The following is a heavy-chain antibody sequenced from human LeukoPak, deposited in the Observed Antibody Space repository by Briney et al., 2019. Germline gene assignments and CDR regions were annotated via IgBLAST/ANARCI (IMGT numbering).Heavy chain of an antibody. CDR2: ISGSGANT. J-gene: IGHJ2*01. CDR1: GFTFSSYA. CDR3: AKAINWYFDL. Sequence: GGSLRLSCAASGFTFSSYATSWVRQAPGTGLEWVSAISGSGANTYYADSVKGRFTISRDNSKNTLYLQVNSLRAEDTAVYYCAKAINWYFDLWGRGTLVTVSS. V-gene: IGHV3-23*01.